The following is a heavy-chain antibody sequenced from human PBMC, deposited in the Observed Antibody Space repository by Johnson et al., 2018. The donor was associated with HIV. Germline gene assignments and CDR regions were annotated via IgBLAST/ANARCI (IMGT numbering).Heavy chain of an antibody. J-gene: IGHJ3*02. Sequence: VQLVESGGGLIQPGGSLRLSCAASGFTVSSNYMSWVRQAPGKGLEWVSAISGSGGSTYYADSVKGRFTFSRDNSKNTLYLQMNSLRAEDTAVYYCARPRSGWYWDAFDIWGQGTMVTVSS. D-gene: IGHD6-19*01. CDR1: GFTVSSNY. CDR3: ARPRSGWYWDAFDI. V-gene: IGHV3-53*01. CDR2: SGSGGST.